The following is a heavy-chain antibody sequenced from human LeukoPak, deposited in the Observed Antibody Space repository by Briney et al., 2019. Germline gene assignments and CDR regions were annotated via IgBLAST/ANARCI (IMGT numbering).Heavy chain of an antibody. Sequence: GGSLRLSCAPSGFTFSSYWMHWVRQAPGKGLVWVSRINTDGSSTSYADSVKGRFTISRDNAKNTLYLQMNSLRAEDTAVYYCARVSLSGYDFWSGYLPSYYYYYMDVWGKGTTVTVSS. J-gene: IGHJ6*03. CDR1: GFTFSSYW. CDR3: ARVSLSGYDFWSGYLPSYYYYYMDV. CDR2: INTDGSST. V-gene: IGHV3-74*01. D-gene: IGHD3-3*01.